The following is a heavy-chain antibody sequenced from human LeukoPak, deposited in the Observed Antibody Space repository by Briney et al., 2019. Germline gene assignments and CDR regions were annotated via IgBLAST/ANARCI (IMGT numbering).Heavy chain of an antibody. Sequence: PGGSLRLSCAASGFTFSSYWMHWVRQAPGKGLVWVSRINGDGSSTIYADSVKGRFTISRDNAKNTLYLQMNGLRVDDTAVYYRSSTVTAALWGQGTLVTVSS. D-gene: IGHD2-21*02. J-gene: IGHJ4*02. CDR3: SSTVTAAL. CDR1: GFTFSSYW. CDR2: INGDGSST. V-gene: IGHV3-74*01.